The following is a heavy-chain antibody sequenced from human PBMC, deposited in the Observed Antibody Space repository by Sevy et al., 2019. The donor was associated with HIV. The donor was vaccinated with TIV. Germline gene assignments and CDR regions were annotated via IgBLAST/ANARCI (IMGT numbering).Heavy chain of an antibody. V-gene: IGHV4-39*01. Sequence: SETLSLTCTVSGDSISSNYYWGWIRQPPGKGLEWIGSIYYSGTTYYNPSLKSRVTISVDTSKNQFSLKLSSVTAADTTEYYCARQRSPRSSGWYFDYWGQGTLVTVSS. CDR2: IYYSGTT. J-gene: IGHJ4*02. CDR1: GDSISSNYY. CDR3: ARQRSPRSSGWYFDY. D-gene: IGHD6-19*01.